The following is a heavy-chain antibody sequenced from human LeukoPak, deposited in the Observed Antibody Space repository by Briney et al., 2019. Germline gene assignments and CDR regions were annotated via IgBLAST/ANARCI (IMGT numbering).Heavy chain of an antibody. V-gene: IGHV3-9*01. Sequence: PGRSLRLSCAASGFTFDDYAMHWVRQAPGKGLEWVPGISWNSGSIGYADSVKGRFAISRDNAKNSLYLQMNSLRAEDTALYYCAKDIRLGRYSGNGYYYGMDVWGQGTTVTVSS. CDR3: AKDIRLGRYSGNGYYYGMDV. J-gene: IGHJ6*02. CDR1: GFTFDDYA. D-gene: IGHD2-15*01. CDR2: ISWNSGSI.